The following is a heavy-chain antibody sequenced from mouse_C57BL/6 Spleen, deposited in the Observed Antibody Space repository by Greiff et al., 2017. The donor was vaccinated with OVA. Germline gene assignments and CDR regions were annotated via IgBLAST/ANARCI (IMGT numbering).Heavy chain of an antibody. V-gene: IGHV3-1*01. Sequence: EVQLQQSGPGMVKPSQSLSLTCTVTGYSITSGYDWHWIRHFPGNKLEWMGYISYSGSTNYNPSLKSRISITHDTSKNHFFLKLNSVTTEDTATYYGARDQGGYYPWFAYWGQGTLVTVSA. CDR3: ARDQGGYYPWFAY. CDR1: GYSITSGYD. J-gene: IGHJ3*01. D-gene: IGHD2-3*01. CDR2: ISYSGST.